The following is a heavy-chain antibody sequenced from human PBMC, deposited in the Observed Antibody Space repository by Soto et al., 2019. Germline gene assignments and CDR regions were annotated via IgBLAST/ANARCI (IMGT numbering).Heavy chain of an antibody. Sequence: RGSLRLSCAASGFTCNNFGLDCVRPAPDEGREWEAVISYDGGNKYHADSMKGRFTISRDNSKNTLYLQMNSLRPEDTAVYYCVKAVGFCSSSSCRDYYYYYGMDVWGQGTTVTVSS. CDR3: VKAVGFCSSSSCRDYYYYYGMDV. CDR2: ISYDGGNK. CDR1: GFTCNNFG. V-gene: IGHV3-30*18. J-gene: IGHJ6*02. D-gene: IGHD2-2*01.